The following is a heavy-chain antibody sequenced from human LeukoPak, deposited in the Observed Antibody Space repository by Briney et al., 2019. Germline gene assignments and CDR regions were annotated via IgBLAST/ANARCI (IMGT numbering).Heavy chain of an antibody. CDR1: GDSVSANGAA. CDR2: TYYRSKWYN. V-gene: IGHV6-1*01. D-gene: IGHD3-3*01. J-gene: IGHJ3*02. Sequence: SQTLSLTCAISGDSVSANGAAWNWIRQSPSRGLEWLGRTYYRSKWYNDYAVSVKSRITINPDTSKNQFSLQLNSVSPEDTAVYYCTRVPYYDFQADAFDIWGQGTMVTVSS. CDR3: TRVPYYDFQADAFDI.